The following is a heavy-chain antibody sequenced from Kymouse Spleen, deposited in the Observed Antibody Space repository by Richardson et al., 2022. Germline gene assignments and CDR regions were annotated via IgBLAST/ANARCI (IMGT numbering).Heavy chain of an antibody. J-gene: IGHJ4*02. CDR3: ARWEQQLALDY. Sequence: QVQLQQWGAGLLKPSETLSLTCAVYGGSFSGYYWSWIRQPPGKGLEWIGEINHSGSTNYNPSLKSRVTISVDTSKNQFSLKLSSVTAADTAVYYCARWEQQLALDYWGQGTLVTVSS. D-gene: IGHD6-13*01. CDR2: INHSGST. CDR1: GGSFSGYY. V-gene: IGHV4-34*01.